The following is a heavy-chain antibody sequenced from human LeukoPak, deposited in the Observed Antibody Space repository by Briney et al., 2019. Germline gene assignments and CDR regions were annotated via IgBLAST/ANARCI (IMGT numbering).Heavy chain of an antibody. V-gene: IGHV3-13*01. CDR2: IGAAGDT. CDR3: ARGWNSFWYFDF. CDR1: GFTFSTYD. J-gene: IGHJ2*01. Sequence: GGSLRLSCAASGFTFSTYDMHWVRQVTGKDLEWVSAIGAAGDTYYPDSVKGRFTISRENVKNSLNLQMNSLRVEDTAVYYCARGWNSFWYFDFWGRGTQVTVSS. D-gene: IGHD1-7*01.